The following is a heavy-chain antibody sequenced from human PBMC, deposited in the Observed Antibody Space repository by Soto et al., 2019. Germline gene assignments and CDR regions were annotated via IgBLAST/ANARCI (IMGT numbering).Heavy chain of an antibody. CDR2: ISYDGSNK. D-gene: IGHD2-8*01. J-gene: IGHJ4*02. CDR3: ARGPVMVLMVYASPFDY. CDR1: GFTFSSYA. Sequence: QVQLVESGGGVVQPGRSLRLSCAASGFTFSSYAMHWVRQAPGKGLEWVAVISYDGSNKYYADSVKGRFTISRDNSKNTLYLQRNSLRAEDTAVYYCARGPVMVLMVYASPFDYWGQGTLVTVSS. V-gene: IGHV3-30-3*01.